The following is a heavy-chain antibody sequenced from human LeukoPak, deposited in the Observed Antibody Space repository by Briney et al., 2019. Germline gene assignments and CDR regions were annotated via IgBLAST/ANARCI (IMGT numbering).Heavy chain of an antibody. J-gene: IGHJ4*02. D-gene: IGHD5-24*01. CDR3: ATLQSSRSHFDY. CDR1: GYSFSTNW. CDR2: IYLGDSDT. V-gene: IGHV5-51*01. Sequence: GESLKISCKGSGYSFSTNWIGWVRQMPGKGLEWMGIIYLGDSDTRYSPSFQGQVTISADKSIGTAYLQWSSLRASDTAMYYSATLQSSRSHFDYWGQGTLVTVSS.